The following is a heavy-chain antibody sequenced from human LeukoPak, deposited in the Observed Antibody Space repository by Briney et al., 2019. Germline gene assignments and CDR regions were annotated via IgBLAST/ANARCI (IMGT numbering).Heavy chain of an antibody. D-gene: IGHD6-13*01. CDR3: ARDFGDSSEYFQH. V-gene: IGHV3-21*01. CDR1: GFTFSSYE. Sequence: GGSLRLSCAASGFTFSSYEMNWVRQSPGKGLEWVSSISGGSNYIYYADSVKGRFTISRDNAKNSLYLQMNSLRAEDTAVYYCARDFGDSSEYFQHWGQGTLVTVSS. J-gene: IGHJ1*01. CDR2: ISGGSNYI.